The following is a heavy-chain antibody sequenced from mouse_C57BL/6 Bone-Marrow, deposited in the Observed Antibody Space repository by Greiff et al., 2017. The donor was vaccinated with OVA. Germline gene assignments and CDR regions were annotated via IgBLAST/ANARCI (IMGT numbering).Heavy chain of an antibody. J-gene: IGHJ3*01. Sequence: EVKLMESGGGLVQPGASLKLSCESNEYEFPSHDMSWVRQTPEKRLELVAAINSDGGSTYYPDTMESRFIISRDNTKKTLYLQMSSLRSEDTSLYYCASLLGFAYWGQGTLVTVSA. CDR3: ASLLGFAY. D-gene: IGHD2-10*01. CDR2: INSDGGST. V-gene: IGHV5-2*01. CDR1: EYEFPSHD.